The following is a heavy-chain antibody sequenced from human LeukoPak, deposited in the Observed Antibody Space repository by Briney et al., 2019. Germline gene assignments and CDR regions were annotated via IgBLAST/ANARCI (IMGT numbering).Heavy chain of an antibody. V-gene: IGHV3-23*01. CDR3: ARDYRDLGYCSGGSCYYYYYGMDV. Sequence: PGGSLRLSCAASGSTFSSYAMSWVRQAPGKGLEWVSAISGSGGSTYYADSVKGRFTISRDNSKNTLYLQMNSLRAEDTAVYYCARDYRDLGYCSGGSCYYYYYGMDVWGQGTTVTVSS. CDR2: ISGSGGST. D-gene: IGHD2-15*01. J-gene: IGHJ6*02. CDR1: GSTFSSYA.